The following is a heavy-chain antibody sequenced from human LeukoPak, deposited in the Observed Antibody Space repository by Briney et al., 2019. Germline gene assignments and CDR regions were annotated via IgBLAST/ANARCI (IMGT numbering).Heavy chain of an antibody. D-gene: IGHD2-15*01. CDR3: ARENTHPGWWVRTGFDY. V-gene: IGHV3-21*01. CDR2: ISSSSSYI. CDR1: GFTFSSYS. Sequence: EGSLRLSCAASGFTFSSYSMNWVRQAPGKGLEWVSSISSSSSYIYYADSVKGRFTISRDNAKNSLYLQMNSLRAEDTAVYYCARENTHPGWWVRTGFDYWGQGTLVTVSS. J-gene: IGHJ4*02.